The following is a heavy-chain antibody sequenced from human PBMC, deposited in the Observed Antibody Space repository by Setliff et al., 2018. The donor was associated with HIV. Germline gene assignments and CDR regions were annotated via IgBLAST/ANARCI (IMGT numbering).Heavy chain of an antibody. J-gene: IGHJ3*02. CDR2: INHSGTT. CDR3: ARPRLRGSGAFDI. CDR1: GGSFSGYY. V-gene: IGHV4-34*01. D-gene: IGHD2-21*01. Sequence: SETLSLTCAVFGGSFSGYYWSWIRQPPGKGLEWIGEINHSGTTYYNPSLKSRVAISVDTSKNQFSLKLSSVTAADTAVYYCARPRLRGSGAFDIWGQGTMVTVSS.